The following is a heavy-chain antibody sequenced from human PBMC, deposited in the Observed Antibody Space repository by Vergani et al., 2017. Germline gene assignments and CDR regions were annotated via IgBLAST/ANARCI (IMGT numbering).Heavy chain of an antibody. CDR1: GGTFSSYA. CDR3: ARARLPLNSYYYYYFDIDV. J-gene: IGHJ6*03. V-gene: IGHV1-69*01. CDR2: IIPIFGTA. Sequence: QVQLVQSGAEVKKPGSSVKVSCKASGGTFSSYAISWVRQAPGQGLEWMGGIIPIFGTANYAQKFQGRVTITADESTSTAYMGLSSLRSEDTAVYYCARARLPLNSYYYYYFDIDVWGKGTTVTVSS. D-gene: IGHD4-11*01.